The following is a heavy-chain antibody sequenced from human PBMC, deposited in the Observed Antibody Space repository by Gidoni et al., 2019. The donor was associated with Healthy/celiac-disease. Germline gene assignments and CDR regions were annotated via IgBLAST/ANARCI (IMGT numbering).Heavy chain of an antibody. J-gene: IGHJ1*01. Sequence: QVQLVQSGAEVKKPEASVTVSCKASGYTFTSYDITWVRQATGQGLEWMGWMNPNSGNTGYAQKFQSRVTMTRNTSISTAYMELSSLRSEDTAVYCCAKSREYFQHWGQGTLVTVSS. CDR1: GYTFTSYD. V-gene: IGHV1-8*01. CDR2: MNPNSGNT. CDR3: AKSREYFQH.